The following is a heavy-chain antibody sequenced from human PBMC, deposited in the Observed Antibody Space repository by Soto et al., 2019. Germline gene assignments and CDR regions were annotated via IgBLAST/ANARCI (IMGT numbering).Heavy chain of an antibody. CDR1: GGTFSSYT. Sequence: QVQLVQSGAEVKKPGSSVKVSCKASGGTFSSYTISWVRQAPGQGLEWMGRIIPILGIANYAQKFQGRVTITADKSTSTAYMGLSSLRSEDTAVYYCARDRDYYDSSGYFPRGYWGQGTLVTVSS. D-gene: IGHD3-22*01. J-gene: IGHJ4*02. CDR2: IIPILGIA. CDR3: ARDRDYYDSSGYFPRGY. V-gene: IGHV1-69*08.